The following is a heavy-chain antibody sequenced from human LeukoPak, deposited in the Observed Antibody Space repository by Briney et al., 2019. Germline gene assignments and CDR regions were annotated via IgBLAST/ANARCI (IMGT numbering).Heavy chain of an antibody. D-gene: IGHD3-10*01. Sequence: ASVKVSCKASGYTFTDSFIHWVRQAPGQGPEWMGRMNANSGVTMYAQTLQDRVTMTRDTSISTAYMELSRLTSDDTALYYCARYLPSTLNGEFESWGQGTLGTASS. CDR1: GYTFTDSF. J-gene: IGHJ4*02. CDR3: ARYLPSTLNGEFES. CDR2: MNANSGVT. V-gene: IGHV1-2*06.